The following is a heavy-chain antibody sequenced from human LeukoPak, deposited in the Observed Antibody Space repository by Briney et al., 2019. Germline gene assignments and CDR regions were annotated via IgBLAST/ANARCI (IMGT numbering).Heavy chain of an antibody. CDR3: ARGEYDSSAYWGYYFEN. CDR1: GVSISSGSYY. CDR2: IYSSGST. Sequence: PSETLTLTCTVSGVSISSGSYYWSWIRQPAGKGLEWIGRIYSSGSTNYSPSFKSRVTISVDTSKYQFSLNLSSVTAADTAVYYCARGEYDSSAYWGYYFENWGQGTLVTVSS. V-gene: IGHV4-61*02. D-gene: IGHD3-22*01. J-gene: IGHJ4*02.